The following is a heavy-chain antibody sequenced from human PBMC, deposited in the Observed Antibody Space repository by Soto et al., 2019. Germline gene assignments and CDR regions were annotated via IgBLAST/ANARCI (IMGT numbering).Heavy chain of an antibody. CDR2: FYYNGDT. Sequence: SETLSLTCTVSGGSISSSSYYWGWFRQPPGEGLEWIVSFYYNGDTYYNPSLKTRITMSVGTSETMFSLNLSSVTAADTAVYYCARRDCGGGICSSPYFDSWGQGTLVTVSS. CDR3: ARRDCGGGICSSPYFDS. D-gene: IGHD2-15*01. V-gene: IGHV4-39*01. J-gene: IGHJ4*02. CDR1: GGSISSSSYY.